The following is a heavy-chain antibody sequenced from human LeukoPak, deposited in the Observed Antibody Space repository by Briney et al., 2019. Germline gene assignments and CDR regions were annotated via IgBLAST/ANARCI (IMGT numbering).Heavy chain of an antibody. D-gene: IGHD3-22*01. Sequence: GGSLRLSCAASGFTFSTYDMHWVRHPTGKGLEWVSATVTAGDTYYPGSVKGRFTISRDNAKNSLYLQMNSLRAEDTAVYYCARDPLPYYDSSKLPLLRGGFDYWGQGTLVTVSS. CDR2: TVTAGDT. CDR3: ARDPLPYYDSSKLPLLRGGFDY. CDR1: GFTFSTYD. J-gene: IGHJ4*02. V-gene: IGHV3-13*01.